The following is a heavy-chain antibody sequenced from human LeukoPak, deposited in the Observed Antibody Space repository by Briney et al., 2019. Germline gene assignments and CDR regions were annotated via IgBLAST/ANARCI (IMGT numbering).Heavy chain of an antibody. CDR3: ARAALMATISQYYYYYGMDV. J-gene: IGHJ6*02. CDR1: GGSISSGDYY. V-gene: IGHV4-30-4*01. D-gene: IGHD5-24*01. CDR2: IYYSGST. Sequence: SQTLSLTCTVSGGSISSGDYYWSWIRQPPGKGLEWIGYIYYSGSTYYNPSLKSRVTISVDTSKNQFSLKLSSVTAADTAVYYCARAALMATISQYYYYYGMDVWGQGTTVTVSS.